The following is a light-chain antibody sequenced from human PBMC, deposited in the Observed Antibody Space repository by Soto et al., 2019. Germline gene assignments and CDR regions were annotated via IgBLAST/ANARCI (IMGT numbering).Light chain of an antibody. V-gene: IGKV3-15*01. J-gene: IGKJ1*01. CDR1: QSVSSN. CDR2: GAS. Sequence: QPPATLSVSLGERSTLXXRASQSVSSNLAWYQQKPGQAPRXVIYGASTRATGIPARFSGSGSGTDFTLTISSLEPEDVAVYYCQQYSSSPLTFGQGTKVDIK. CDR3: QQYSSSPLT.